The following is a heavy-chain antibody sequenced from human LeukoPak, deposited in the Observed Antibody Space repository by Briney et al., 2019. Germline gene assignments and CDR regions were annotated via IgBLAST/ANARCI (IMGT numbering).Heavy chain of an antibody. D-gene: IGHD3-22*01. Sequence: GGSLRLSCAASGFTFSSYGMHWVRQAPGKGLEWVAFIRYDGSNKYYADSVKGRFTISRDNSKNTLYLQMNSLRAEDTALYYCAKSRYYDSSGKGGFDYWGQGTLVTVSS. CDR2: IRYDGSNK. V-gene: IGHV3-30*02. CDR3: AKSRYYDSSGKGGFDY. CDR1: GFTFSSYG. J-gene: IGHJ4*02.